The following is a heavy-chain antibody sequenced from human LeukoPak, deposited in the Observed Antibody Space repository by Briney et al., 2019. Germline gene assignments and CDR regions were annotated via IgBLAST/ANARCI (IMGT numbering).Heavy chain of an antibody. D-gene: IGHD3-3*01. J-gene: IGHJ4*02. CDR1: GFIVSNYG. CDR2: ISGSGVIT. Sequence: PGGSLRLSCVASGFIVSNYGMSWVRQAPGKGREWVSSISGSGVITYYADSVKGRFTISRDNSKKMLYVQMNNLRDEDTAIYYCAKDLDGHETFDYWGQGALVTVSS. CDR3: AKDLDGHETFDY. V-gene: IGHV3-23*01.